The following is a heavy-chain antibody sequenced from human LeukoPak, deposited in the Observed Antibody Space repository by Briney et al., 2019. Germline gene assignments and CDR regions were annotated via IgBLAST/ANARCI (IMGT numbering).Heavy chain of an antibody. CDR3: AKDGGYCSSTSCYGGGYYFDY. Sequence: PGGSLRLSCAASGFTFSSYSMNWVRQAPGKGLEWVAVISYDGSNKYYADSVKGRFTISRDNSKNTLYLQMNSLRAEDTAVYYCAKDGGYCSSTSCYGGGYYFDYWGQGTLVTVSS. D-gene: IGHD2-2*01. CDR1: GFTFSSYS. CDR2: ISYDGSNK. V-gene: IGHV3-30*18. J-gene: IGHJ4*02.